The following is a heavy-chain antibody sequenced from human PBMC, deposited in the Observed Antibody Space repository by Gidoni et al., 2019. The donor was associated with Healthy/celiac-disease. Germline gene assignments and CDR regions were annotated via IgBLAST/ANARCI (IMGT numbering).Heavy chain of an antibody. Sequence: QVQLQQWGAGLLKPSETLSLTCAVYGGSFSGYYWSWIRQPPGKGLEWIGEINHSGSTNYNPSLKSRVTISVDTSKNQFSLKLSSVTAADTAVYYCARGRPDRELWLGYYYYYGMDVWGQGTTVTVSS. CDR1: GGSFSGYY. CDR2: INHSGST. J-gene: IGHJ6*02. V-gene: IGHV4-34*01. CDR3: ARGRPDRELWLGYYYYYGMDV. D-gene: IGHD5-18*01.